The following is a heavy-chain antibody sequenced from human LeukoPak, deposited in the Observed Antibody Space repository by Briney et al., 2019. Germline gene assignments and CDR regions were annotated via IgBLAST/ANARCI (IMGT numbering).Heavy chain of an antibody. D-gene: IGHD4-17*01. CDR2: IIPILGIA. Sequence: SVKVSCKASGGTFSSYAISWVRQAPGQGLEWMGRIIPILGIANYAQKFQGRVTITADKSTSTAYMELSSLRSEDAAVYYCARGTTVTTMAFDYWGQGTLVTVSS. J-gene: IGHJ4*02. V-gene: IGHV1-69*04. CDR1: GGTFSSYA. CDR3: ARGTTVTTMAFDY.